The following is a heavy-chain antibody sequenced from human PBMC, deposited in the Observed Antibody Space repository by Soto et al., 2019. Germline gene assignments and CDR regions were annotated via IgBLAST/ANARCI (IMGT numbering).Heavy chain of an antibody. J-gene: IGHJ4*02. V-gene: IGHV4-59*01. CDR2: IYYSGST. D-gene: IGHD6-6*01. CDR3: ARFSSGSFPYLDY. Sequence: PSETLSLTCTVSGGSISSYYWSWIRQPPGKGLEWIGYIYYSGSTNYNPSLKSRVTISVDTSKNQFSLKLSSVTAADTAVYYCARFSSGSFPYLDYWGQGTLVTVSS. CDR1: GGSISSYY.